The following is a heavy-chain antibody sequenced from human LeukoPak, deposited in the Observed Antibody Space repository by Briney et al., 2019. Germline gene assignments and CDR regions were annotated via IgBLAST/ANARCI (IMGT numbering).Heavy chain of an antibody. V-gene: IGHV4-39*01. CDR1: GGSISSSSYY. J-gene: IGHJ4*02. CDR2: FYYSGAT. Sequence: KASQTLSLTCTVSGGSISSSSYYWGWIRQPPGKGLDWIGSFYYSGATYYNPSLKSRVTIFVDTSKNQFSLTLNSVTAADTAVYYCARQSAYDSSGCYFDYWGQGTLVTVSS. CDR3: ARQSAYDSSGCYFDY. D-gene: IGHD3-22*01.